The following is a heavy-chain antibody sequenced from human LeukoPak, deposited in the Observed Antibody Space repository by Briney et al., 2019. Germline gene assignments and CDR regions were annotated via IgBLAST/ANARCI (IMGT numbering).Heavy chain of an antibody. CDR3: ARVNTPAVAGNLDY. Sequence: GSLRLSCAVSGFPFTTYSMNWVRQPPGKGLEWIGEINHSGSTNYSPSLKSRVTISVNTSKNQFSLKLSSVTAADTAVYYCARVNTPAVAGNLDYWGQGTLVTVSS. CDR1: GFPFTTYS. J-gene: IGHJ4*02. V-gene: IGHV4-34*01. CDR2: INHSGST. D-gene: IGHD6-19*01.